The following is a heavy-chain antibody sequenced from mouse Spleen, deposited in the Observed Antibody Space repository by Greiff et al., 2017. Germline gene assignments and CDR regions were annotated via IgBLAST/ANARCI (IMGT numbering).Heavy chain of an antibody. Sequence: EVQLVESGAELVRPGASVKLSCTASGFNIKDDYMHWVKQRPEQGLEWIGWIDPENGDTEYASKFQGKATITADSSSNTAYLQLSSLTSEDSAVYYCARWLEYYYAMDYWGQRTSVTVSS. CDR3: ARWLEYYYAMDY. CDR1: GFNIKDDY. D-gene: IGHD1-1*02. CDR2: IDPENGDT. J-gene: IGHJ4*01. V-gene: IGHV14-4*01.